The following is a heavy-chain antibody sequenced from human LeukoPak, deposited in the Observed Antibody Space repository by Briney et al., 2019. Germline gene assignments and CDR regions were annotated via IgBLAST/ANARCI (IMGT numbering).Heavy chain of an antibody. D-gene: IGHD2-15*01. Sequence: KPSETLSLTCTVSGGSMTSYYWSWIRQPPGKGLEWIGYIYYSGSTNYNPSLKSRVTISVDTSKNQFSLKLSSVTAADTAVYYCARQGCSGGSCYYKDWFDPWGQGTLVTVSS. CDR1: GGSMTSYY. V-gene: IGHV4-59*08. CDR3: ARQGCSGGSCYYKDWFDP. CDR2: IYYSGST. J-gene: IGHJ5*02.